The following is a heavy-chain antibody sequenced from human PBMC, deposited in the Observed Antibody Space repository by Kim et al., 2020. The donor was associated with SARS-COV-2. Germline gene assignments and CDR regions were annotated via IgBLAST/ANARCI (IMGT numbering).Heavy chain of an antibody. V-gene: IGHV4-59*01. Sequence: SLKSRVTISVDTSKNQFSLKLSSVTAADTAVYYCARDYGGNVGGYNWFDPWGQGTLVTVSS. D-gene: IGHD4-17*01. J-gene: IGHJ5*02. CDR3: ARDYGGNVGGYNWFDP.